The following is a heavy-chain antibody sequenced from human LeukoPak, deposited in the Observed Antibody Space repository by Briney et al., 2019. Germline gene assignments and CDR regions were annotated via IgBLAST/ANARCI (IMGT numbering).Heavy chain of an antibody. Sequence: SGGSLRLSCAASGFTVSSNYMSWVRQAPGKGLEWVSVIYSGGSTYYADSVKGRFTISRDNSKNTLYLQMNSLRAEDTAVYYCAKDLGYDFWSGGYFDYWGQGTLVTVSS. CDR2: IYSGGST. CDR1: GFTVSSNY. D-gene: IGHD3-3*01. CDR3: AKDLGYDFWSGGYFDY. J-gene: IGHJ4*02. V-gene: IGHV3-66*01.